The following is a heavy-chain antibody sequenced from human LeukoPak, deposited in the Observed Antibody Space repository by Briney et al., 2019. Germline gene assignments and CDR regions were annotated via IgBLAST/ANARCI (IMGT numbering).Heavy chain of an antibody. CDR1: AFIFSGHW. V-gene: IGHV3-7*03. CDR2: IKEDGSER. CDR3: TRGSSSQYFQH. D-gene: IGHD6-6*01. Sequence: GGSLRLSCESSAFIFSGHWMNWVRQTPGKGLEWVASIKEDGSERQYVDSVKGRFSISRDNTKGSLFLQLNSLRPDDTAIYYCTRGSSSQYFQHWGQGTLVTVSS. J-gene: IGHJ1*01.